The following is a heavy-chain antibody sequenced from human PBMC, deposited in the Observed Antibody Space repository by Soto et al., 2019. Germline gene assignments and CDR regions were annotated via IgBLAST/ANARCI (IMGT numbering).Heavy chain of an antibody. J-gene: IGHJ2*01. D-gene: IGHD5-12*01. CDR2: MYYTGIT. Sequence: QVQLQESGPGLVKPSGTLSLTCAVSRGSISSSNWWTWVCQSPGEGLEWIGAMYYTGITNYSPSLKSRVTMSVDKYKNESSLKLSSVTAAHTSVYYWAIESYTKINVGDCDLWGRATLVSVSS. CDR3: AIESYTKINVGDCDL. CDR1: RGSISSSNW. V-gene: IGHV4-4*02.